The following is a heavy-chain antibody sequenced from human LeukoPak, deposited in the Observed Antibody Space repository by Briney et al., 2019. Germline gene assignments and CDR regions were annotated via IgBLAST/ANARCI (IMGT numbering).Heavy chain of an antibody. D-gene: IGHD4-17*01. Sequence: GGSLRLSCAASGFTFSSYAMSWVRQAPGKGLEWVSLISASGGSTYYADSAKGWFTISRDNSKNTLYLQMNSLRAEDTAVYYCAGGLYGDYEVDYWGQGTLVTVSS. CDR2: ISASGGST. V-gene: IGHV3-23*01. CDR3: AGGLYGDYEVDY. J-gene: IGHJ4*02. CDR1: GFTFSSYA.